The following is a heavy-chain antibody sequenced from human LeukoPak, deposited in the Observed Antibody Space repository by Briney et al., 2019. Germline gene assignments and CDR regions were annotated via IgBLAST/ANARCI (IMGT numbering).Heavy chain of an antibody. Sequence: PGGSLRLSCAASGFTFSSYAMSWVRQAPGKGLEWASIISAGGGSTYYADSVKGLFTISRDNSKNTLYLQMNRLRAEDTAVYYCAKGAEVLEWLPLDSWGQGTLVTVSS. CDR2: ISAGGGST. CDR3: AKGAEVLEWLPLDS. CDR1: GFTFSSYA. J-gene: IGHJ4*02. D-gene: IGHD3-3*01. V-gene: IGHV3-23*01.